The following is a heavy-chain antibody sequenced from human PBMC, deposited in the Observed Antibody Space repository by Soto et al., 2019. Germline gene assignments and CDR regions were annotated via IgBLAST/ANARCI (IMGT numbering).Heavy chain of an antibody. Sequence: QITLKETGATLVKTTQTLTLTCSFSGISISTTGVGVGWIRQSPGKALEWLAIIYWDNDKGYSPSLKSRVTNTKDTSKNQVVLTVTNMDPVDTGTYYGARSLWFGELHWGQGALVTVSS. CDR3: ARSLWFGELH. CDR1: GISISTTGVG. J-gene: IGHJ4*02. D-gene: IGHD3-10*01. V-gene: IGHV2-5*02. CDR2: IYWDNDK.